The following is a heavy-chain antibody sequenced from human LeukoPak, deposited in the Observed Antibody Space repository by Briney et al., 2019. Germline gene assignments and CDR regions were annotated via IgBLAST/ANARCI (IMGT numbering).Heavy chain of an antibody. V-gene: IGHV3-23*01. J-gene: IGHJ4*02. D-gene: IGHD2-2*01. CDR1: GFTFSSYA. Sequence: SGGSLRLSCAASGFTFSSYAMSWVRQAPGKGLEWVSAISGSGGSTYYADSVKGRFTISRDNSKNTLYLQMNSLRAEDTAVYYCAKKEVVVPAAIDYWGQGTLVTVSS. CDR3: AKKEVVVPAAIDY. CDR2: ISGSGGST.